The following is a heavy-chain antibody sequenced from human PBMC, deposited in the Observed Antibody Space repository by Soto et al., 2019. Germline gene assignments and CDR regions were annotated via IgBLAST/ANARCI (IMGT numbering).Heavy chain of an antibody. CDR2: IYHGGTT. J-gene: IGHJ4*03. D-gene: IGHD6-19*01. V-gene: IGHV4-38-2*02. CDR1: GDSISSGSY. CDR3: ARVHVMVVAGSTFDY. Sequence: SETLSLTCTVSGDSISSGSYWGWIRQPPGEGPEWIASIYHGGTTFYNPSLKSRVSISVDTSKNQFSLKLTSVTASDTAIYYCARVHVMVVAGSTFDYWGQGTLVTVSS.